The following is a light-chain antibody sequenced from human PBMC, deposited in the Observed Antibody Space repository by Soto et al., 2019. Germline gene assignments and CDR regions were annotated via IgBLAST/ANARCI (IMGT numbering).Light chain of an antibody. CDR1: SSDVGAFDY. CDR3: SSYAGNNIFV. V-gene: IGLV2-8*01. Sequence: QSVLTQPPSASGSPGQSVTISCTGTSSDVGAFDYVSWYQQYPGEAPKFLIYDVNKRPSGVPDRFSGSKSDSTASLTVSGLQAEDEADFYCSSYAGNNIFVFGTGTRSPS. CDR2: DVN. J-gene: IGLJ1*01.